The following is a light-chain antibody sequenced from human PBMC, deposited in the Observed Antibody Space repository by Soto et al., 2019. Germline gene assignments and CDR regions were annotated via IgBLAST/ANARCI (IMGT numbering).Light chain of an antibody. V-gene: IGLV3-25*03. CDR1: ALPQQY. CDR3: QSADNNGIVV. Sequence: SYELTQPSSVSVSPGQTARVTCSGDALPQQYTYWYQQKPGQAPVLMIYKDNERPSGIPERFSGSSSGTTVTLIISGVQAEDEADYYCQSADNNGIVVFGGGTKLTVL. J-gene: IGLJ2*01. CDR2: KDN.